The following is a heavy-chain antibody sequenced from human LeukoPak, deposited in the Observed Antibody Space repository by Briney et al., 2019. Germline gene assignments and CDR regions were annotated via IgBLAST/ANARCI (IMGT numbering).Heavy chain of an antibody. V-gene: IGHV3-64*01. J-gene: IGHJ5*02. D-gene: IGHD3-3*01. Sequence: GGSLRLSCAASGFTFSSYAMHWVRQAPGKGLEYVSAISSNGGSTYYANSVKGRFTISRDNSKNTLYLQMGSLRAEDMAVYYCARDGSDWYYDFWSGYYDRRWFDPWGQGTLATVSS. CDR1: GFTFSSYA. CDR3: ARDGSDWYYDFWSGYYDRRWFDP. CDR2: ISSNGGST.